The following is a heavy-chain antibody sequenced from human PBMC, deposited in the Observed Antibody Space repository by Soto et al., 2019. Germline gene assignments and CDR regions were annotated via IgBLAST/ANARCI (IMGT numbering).Heavy chain of an antibody. V-gene: IGHV1-18*01. J-gene: IGHJ5*02. D-gene: IGHD2-15*01. CDR3: ARVIVGANGNNWFDP. Sequence: ASVKVSCKASGYTFTSYGISWVRQAPGQGLEWMGWISPYNGNTNYAQKLQGRVTMTTDTSTSTAYMELRSLRSDDTAVYYCARVIVGANGNNWFDPWGEGTLVTVSS. CDR1: GYTFTSYG. CDR2: ISPYNGNT.